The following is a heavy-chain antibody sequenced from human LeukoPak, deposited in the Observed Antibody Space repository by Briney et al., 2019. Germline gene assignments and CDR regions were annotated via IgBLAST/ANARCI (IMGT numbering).Heavy chain of an antibody. CDR2: ISYDGSNK. CDR1: GFTFSSYA. J-gene: IGHJ4*02. Sequence: GGSLRLSCAASGFTFSSYAMHWVRQTPGKGLEWVAVISYDGSNKYYADSVKGRFTISRDNSKNTLYLQMNSLRAEDTAAYYCARAEGITMVRGVIIPPDYWGQGTLVTVSS. V-gene: IGHV3-30-3*01. CDR3: ARAEGITMVRGVIIPPDY. D-gene: IGHD3-10*01.